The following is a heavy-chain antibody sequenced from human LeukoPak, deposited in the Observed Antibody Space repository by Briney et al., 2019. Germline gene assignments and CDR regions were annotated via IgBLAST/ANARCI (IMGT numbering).Heavy chain of an antibody. D-gene: IGHD4-17*01. V-gene: IGHV3-7*03. CDR2: IKQDGSEK. Sequence: GGSLRLSCAASGFTFSSYWMSWVRQAPGKGLEWVAHIKQDGSEKYKVDSVKGRFTISRDNAKNSLYLQMNSLRAEDTAVYYCARAIGLGDYGDLYYFENWGEGALVTASS. CDR1: GFTFSSYW. CDR3: ARAIGLGDYGDLYYFEN. J-gene: IGHJ4*02.